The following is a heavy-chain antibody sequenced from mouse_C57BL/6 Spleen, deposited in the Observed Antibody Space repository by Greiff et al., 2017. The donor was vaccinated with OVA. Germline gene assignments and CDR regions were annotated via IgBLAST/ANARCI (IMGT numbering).Heavy chain of an antibody. CDR1: GYTFTSYW. J-gene: IGHJ4*01. CDR2: IDPSDSYT. D-gene: IGHD2-2*01. CDR3: ARSSMVTTSYYAMDY. Sequence: QVQLQQPGAELVMPGASVKLSCKASGYTFTSYWMHWVKQRPGQGLEWIGEIDPSDSYTNYNQKFKGKSTLTVDKSSSTAYMQLSSLTSEDSAVYYCARSSMVTTSYYAMDYWGQGTSVTVSS. V-gene: IGHV1-69*01.